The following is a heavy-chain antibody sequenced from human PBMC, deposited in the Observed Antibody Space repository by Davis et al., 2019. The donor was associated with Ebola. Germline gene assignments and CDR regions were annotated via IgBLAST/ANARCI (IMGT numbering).Heavy chain of an antibody. Sequence: GESLKISCAASGSSFHTYTINWFRQAPGRSLEWLAVISTDGSTTFYADSVKGRFTISRDNSKNTLSLQMNSLDTEDTAVYYCAGAVAGTEDFQYWGQGTLVTVSS. CDR1: GSSFHTYT. V-gene: IGHV3-30*04. J-gene: IGHJ4*02. CDR2: ISTDGSTT. D-gene: IGHD6-19*01. CDR3: AGAVAGTEDFQY.